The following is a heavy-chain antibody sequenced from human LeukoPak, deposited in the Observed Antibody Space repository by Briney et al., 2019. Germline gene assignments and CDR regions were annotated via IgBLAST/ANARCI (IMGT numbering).Heavy chain of an antibody. V-gene: IGHV1-2*02. J-gene: IGHJ3*02. CDR2: INPNSGGT. D-gene: IGHD6-19*01. Sequence: ASVKVSCKASGYTFTGYYMHWVRQAPGQGLEWMGWINPNSGGTNYAQKFQGRVNMTRDTSISTAYMELSRLRSDDTAVYYCARSSLVAVAGRDAFDIWGQGTMVTVSS. CDR1: GYTFTGYY. CDR3: ARSSLVAVAGRDAFDI.